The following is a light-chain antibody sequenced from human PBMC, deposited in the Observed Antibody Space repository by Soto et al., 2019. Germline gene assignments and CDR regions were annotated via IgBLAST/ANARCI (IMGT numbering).Light chain of an antibody. V-gene: IGLV2-8*01. CDR1: SSDVGAYNY. CDR2: EVN. Sequence: SVVSQPRSACGSPGQSVTISCTGTSSDVGAYNYVSWYQQHPGKAPKLMIYEVNKRPSGVPDRFSGSKSGNTASLTVSGLQAADEADYYCSSYAGSSNVLGTGTKVTV. J-gene: IGLJ1*01. CDR3: SSYAGSSNV.